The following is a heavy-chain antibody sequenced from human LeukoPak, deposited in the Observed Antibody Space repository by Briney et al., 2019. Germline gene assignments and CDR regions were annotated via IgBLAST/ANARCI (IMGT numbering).Heavy chain of an antibody. CDR2: IYYSGST. Sequence: SETLSLTCTVSGGSISSYYWSWIRQPPGKGLEWIGYIYYSGSTNYNPSLKSRVTISVDTSKNQFSLKLSSVTAADTAVYYCARGGYHYDSSGYYSLDYWGQGTLVTVSS. CDR3: ARGGYHYDSSGYYSLDY. D-gene: IGHD3-22*01. V-gene: IGHV4-59*08. CDR1: GGSISSYY. J-gene: IGHJ4*02.